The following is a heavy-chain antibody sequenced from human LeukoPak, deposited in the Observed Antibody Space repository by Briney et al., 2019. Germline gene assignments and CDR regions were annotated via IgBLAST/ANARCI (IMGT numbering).Heavy chain of an antibody. CDR3: ARGRLDYGDYPNWFDP. CDR1: GFTFSSYS. D-gene: IGHD4-17*01. CDR2: ISSSSSYI. J-gene: IGHJ5*02. Sequence: PGGSLRLSCAASGFTFSSYSMNWVRQAPGKGPEWVSSISSSSSYIYYADSVKGRFTISRDNAKNSLYLQMNSLRAEDTAVYYCARGRLDYGDYPNWFDPWGEGTLVTVSS. V-gene: IGHV3-21*01.